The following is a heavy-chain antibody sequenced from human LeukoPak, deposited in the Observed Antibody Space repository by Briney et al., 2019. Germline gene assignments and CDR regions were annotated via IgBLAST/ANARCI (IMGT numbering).Heavy chain of an antibody. Sequence: ASVKVSCKASGYTFTSYGISWVRQAPGQGLEWMGWISAYNGNTNYAQKLQCRVTMTTDTSTSTAYMELRSLRSDDTAVYYCAKTFSSWYNGMDVWGQGTTVTVSS. CDR3: AKTFSSWYNGMDV. CDR2: ISAYNGNT. D-gene: IGHD6-13*01. V-gene: IGHV1-18*01. CDR1: GYTFTSYG. J-gene: IGHJ6*02.